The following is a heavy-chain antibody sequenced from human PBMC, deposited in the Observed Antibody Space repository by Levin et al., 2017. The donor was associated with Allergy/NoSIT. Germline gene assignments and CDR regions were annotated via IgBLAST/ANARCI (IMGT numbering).Heavy chain of an antibody. D-gene: IGHD2-2*01. Sequence: SETLSLTCAVSGGSISSSNWWSWVRQPPGKGLEWIGEIYHSGSTNYNPSLKSRVTISVDKSKNQFSLKLSSVTAADTAVYYCARDLIYCSSTSCQYAHYYYYYGMDVWGQGTTVTVSS. CDR2: IYHSGST. V-gene: IGHV4-4*02. CDR3: ARDLIYCSSTSCQYAHYYYYYGMDV. CDR1: GGSISSSNW. J-gene: IGHJ6*02.